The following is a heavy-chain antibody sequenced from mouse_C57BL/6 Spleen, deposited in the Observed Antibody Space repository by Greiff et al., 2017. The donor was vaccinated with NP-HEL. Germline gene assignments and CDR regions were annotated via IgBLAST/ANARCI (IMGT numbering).Heavy chain of an antibody. D-gene: IGHD4-1*01. Sequence: EVQLQESGPGLVKPSQSLSLTCSVTGYSITSGYYWNWIRQFPGNKLEWMGYISYDGSNNYNPSLKNRISITRDTSKNQLFLKLNSVTTEDTATYYCARGDNWDICWFAYWGQGTLVTVSA. CDR1: GYSITSGYY. V-gene: IGHV3-6*01. J-gene: IGHJ3*01. CDR3: ARGDNWDICWFAY. CDR2: ISYDGSN.